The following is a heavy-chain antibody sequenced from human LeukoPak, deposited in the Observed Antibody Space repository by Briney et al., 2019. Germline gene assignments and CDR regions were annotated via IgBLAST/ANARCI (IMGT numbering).Heavy chain of an antibody. J-gene: IGHJ4*02. CDR1: GVSISSYY. Sequence: SETLSLTCTVSGVSISSYYWSWVRQSPGEGLEWIGYIYYTGSTNYNPSLKSRVTMSLDTSKNQLSLNLKSVTAADTAVYYCARDRWLDFWGQGTLVTVSS. D-gene: IGHD6-19*01. CDR3: ARDRWLDF. V-gene: IGHV4-59*01. CDR2: IYYTGST.